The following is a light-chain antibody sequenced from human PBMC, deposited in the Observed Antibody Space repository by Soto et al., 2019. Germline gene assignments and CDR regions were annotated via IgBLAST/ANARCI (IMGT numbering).Light chain of an antibody. Sequence: IVLTQSPGTLSLSPGEGATLSCRASQPVNSGYLAWYQQKPGQAPRLLLYGVSTRDTGIPDRFSGSGAGTDFTLTSSRLEPGDCAVYYCQGYGRSPKTFGRGTKVEFK. CDR1: QPVNSGY. CDR3: QGYGRSPKT. CDR2: GVS. J-gene: IGKJ1*01. V-gene: IGKV3-20*01.